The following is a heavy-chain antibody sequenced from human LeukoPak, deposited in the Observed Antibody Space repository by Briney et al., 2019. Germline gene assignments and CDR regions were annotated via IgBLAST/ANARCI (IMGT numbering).Heavy chain of an antibody. Sequence: GGSLRLSCAASGFTFSSYAMPWVRQAPGKGLEWVAVISYDGSNKYYADSVKGRFTISRDNSKNTLYLQMNSLRAEDTAVYYCARGYYDFWSGYYWFDYWGQGTLVTVSS. D-gene: IGHD3-3*01. CDR1: GFTFSSYA. V-gene: IGHV3-30*01. CDR3: ARGYYDFWSGYYWFDY. J-gene: IGHJ4*02. CDR2: ISYDGSNK.